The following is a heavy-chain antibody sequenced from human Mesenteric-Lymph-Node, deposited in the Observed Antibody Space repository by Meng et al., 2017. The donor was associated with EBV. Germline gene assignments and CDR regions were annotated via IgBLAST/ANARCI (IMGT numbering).Heavy chain of an antibody. V-gene: IGHV1-8*01. J-gene: IGHJ4*02. D-gene: IGHD3-10*01. CDR2: MNPNSDNT. CDR3: ARKESYYGSGSFFFEH. CDR1: GYTFTSYD. Sequence: QVPLVESGAEGKKPGASVKGSCKASGYTFTSYDVNWVRQAPGQGLEWMGWMNPNSDNTGYAQKFQGRVTMTWDTSISTAYMELSSLRSEDTAVYYCARKESYYGSGSFFFEHWGQGTLVTVSS.